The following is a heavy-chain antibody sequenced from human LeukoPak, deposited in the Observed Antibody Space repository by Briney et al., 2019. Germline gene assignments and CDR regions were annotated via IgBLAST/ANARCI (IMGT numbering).Heavy chain of an antibody. J-gene: IGHJ6*03. CDR2: IRYTGDT. CDR3: ARALRGAASGRDYLDL. CDR1: GGSISSFH. Sequence: SETLSLTCNVFGGSISSFHWAWIRQPPGKGLEWIGYIRYTGDTNYSPSLKSRVNISVDTSTNFFSLKRDSVTPEDTAVYYCARALRGAASGRDYLDLWGKGTTVIVSS. D-gene: IGHD3-10*01. V-gene: IGHV4-59*01.